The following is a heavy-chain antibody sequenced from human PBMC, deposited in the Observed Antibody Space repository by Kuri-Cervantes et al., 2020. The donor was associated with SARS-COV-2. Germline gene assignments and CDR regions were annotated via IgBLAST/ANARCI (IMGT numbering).Heavy chain of an antibody. CDR2: ISGSGGST. CDR1: GFTFSSYA. D-gene: IGHD2-2*01. Sequence: GGSLRLSCAASGFTFSSYATSWVRQAPGKGLEWVSAISGSGGSTYYADSVKGRFTISRDNSKNTLYLQMNSLRAEDTAVYYCARDPGYCSSTSCYVAYFDYWGQGTLVTVSS. V-gene: IGHV3-23*01. J-gene: IGHJ4*02. CDR3: ARDPGYCSSTSCYVAYFDY.